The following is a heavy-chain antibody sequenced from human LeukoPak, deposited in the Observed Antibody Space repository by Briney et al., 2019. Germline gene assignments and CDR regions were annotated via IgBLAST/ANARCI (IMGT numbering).Heavy chain of an antibody. J-gene: IGHJ4*02. CDR1: GFTFSSYS. V-gene: IGHV3-21*01. CDR2: IISSSSYI. CDR3: AVDYDILTGYYTDPVPFDY. D-gene: IGHD3-9*01. Sequence: GGSLRLSCAASGFTFSSYSMNWVRQAPGKGLEWVSSIISSSSYIYYADSVKGRFTISRDNAKNSLYLQMNSLRAEDTAVYYCAVDYDILTGYYTDPVPFDYWGQGTLVTVSS.